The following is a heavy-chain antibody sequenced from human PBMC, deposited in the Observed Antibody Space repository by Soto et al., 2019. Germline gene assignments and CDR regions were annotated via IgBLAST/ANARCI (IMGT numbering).Heavy chain of an antibody. D-gene: IGHD6-19*01. J-gene: IGHJ4*02. CDR1: GYTFTSYA. CDR2: INAGNGNT. V-gene: IGHV1-3*01. CDR3: ARDREGKQWLVQVVDY. Sequence: ASVKVSCKASGYTFTSYAMHWVRQAPGQRLEWMGWINAGNGNTKYSQKFQGRVTITRDTSASTAYMELSSLRSEDTAVYYCARDREGKQWLVQVVDYWGQGTLVTVSS.